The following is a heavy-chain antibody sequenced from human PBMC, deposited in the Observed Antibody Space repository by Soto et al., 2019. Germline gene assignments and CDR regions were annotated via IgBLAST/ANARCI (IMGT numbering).Heavy chain of an antibody. D-gene: IGHD2-2*01. V-gene: IGHV3-7*02. Sequence: GGSLRLSCAASGFKFNNNWMSWVRQAPGKGLEWVANIKEDGSERYYADSVKGRFTISRDNAENSLYLQMNSLRAEDTAVYYCARGRLRTVPHRYLDYWGQGTLVTVSS. CDR1: GFKFNNNW. CDR3: ARGRLRTVPHRYLDY. CDR2: IKEDGSER. J-gene: IGHJ4*02.